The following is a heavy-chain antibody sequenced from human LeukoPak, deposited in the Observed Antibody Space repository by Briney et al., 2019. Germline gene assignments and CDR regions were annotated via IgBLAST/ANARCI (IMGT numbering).Heavy chain of an antibody. J-gene: IGHJ6*02. V-gene: IGHV3-30*03. CDR3: ARGLIVVADGYYGMDV. Sequence: GGSLRLSCAASGFTFSSYGMHWVRQAPGKGLEWVAVISYDGSNKYYADSVKGRFTISRDNSKNTLYLQMNSLRAEDTAVYYCARGLIVVADGYYGMDVWGQGTTVTVSS. D-gene: IGHD3-22*01. CDR1: GFTFSSYG. CDR2: ISYDGSNK.